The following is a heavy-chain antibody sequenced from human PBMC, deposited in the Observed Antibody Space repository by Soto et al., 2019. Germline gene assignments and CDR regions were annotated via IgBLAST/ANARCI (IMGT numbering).Heavy chain of an antibody. CDR3: ATGSEVTNEIIPFDY. Sequence: ASVKVSCKVSGYTLTELSMHWVRQAPGKGLEWMGGFDPEDGETIYAQKFQGRVTMTEDTSTDTAYMELISLRSEDTAVYYFATGSEVTNEIIPFDYWGQGTLVTVSS. V-gene: IGHV1-24*01. CDR1: GYTLTELS. CDR2: FDPEDGET. J-gene: IGHJ4*02. D-gene: IGHD3-3*01.